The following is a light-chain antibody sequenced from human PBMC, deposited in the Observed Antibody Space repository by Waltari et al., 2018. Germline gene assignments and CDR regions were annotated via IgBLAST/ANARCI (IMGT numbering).Light chain of an antibody. CDR1: HSVTNTY. J-gene: IGKJ3*01. CDR2: GAS. Sequence: EIVVTQSPVTLSLFPGERATLPCWASHSVTNTYLAWFQQKPGQAPILLIYGASTRAAGVPYRFSGSGSGTKFTLTISRLEPEDIAMYYCQQYADSPFTFGPGTKVELK. V-gene: IGKV3-20*01. CDR3: QQYADSPFT.